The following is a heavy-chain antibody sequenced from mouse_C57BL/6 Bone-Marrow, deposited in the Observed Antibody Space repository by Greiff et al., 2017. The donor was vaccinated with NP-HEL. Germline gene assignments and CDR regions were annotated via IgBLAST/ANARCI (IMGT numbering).Heavy chain of an antibody. CDR3: ARPRMDY. J-gene: IGHJ4*01. CDR1: GFTFSDYG. CDR2: ISSGSSNI. Sequence: EVHLVESGGGLVKPGGSLKLSCAASGFTFSDYGMHWVRQAPEKGLEWVAYISSGSSNIYYAETVKGRFTFTRDNAKNTLFLQMTSLRYEDTDMYYYARPRMDYWGQGTSVTVSS. V-gene: IGHV5-17*01.